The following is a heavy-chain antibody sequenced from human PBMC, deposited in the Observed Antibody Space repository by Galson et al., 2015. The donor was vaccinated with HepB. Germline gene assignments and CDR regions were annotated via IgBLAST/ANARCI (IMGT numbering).Heavy chain of an antibody. CDR3: ARSRLVYGSGTYYCFDY. CDR2: INPYNGNT. CDR1: GYIFRTYG. D-gene: IGHD3-10*01. Sequence: ASGYIFRTYGISWVRQAPGQGLEWMGWINPYNGNTDNAQRLQGRVTMTTDTSTNTVYMELRSLRSDDTAVYYCARSRLVYGSGTYYCFDYWGQGTLVTVS. V-gene: IGHV1-18*01. J-gene: IGHJ4*02.